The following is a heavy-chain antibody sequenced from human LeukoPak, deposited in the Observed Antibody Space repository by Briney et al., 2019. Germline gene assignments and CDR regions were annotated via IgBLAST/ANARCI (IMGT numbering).Heavy chain of an antibody. J-gene: IGHJ6*02. D-gene: IGHD2-21*02. CDR3: ASTGATCGGDCHYYYYYGMDV. V-gene: IGHV1-8*01. Sequence: RRASVKVSCKASGYTFTSYDINWVRQATGQGLEWMGWMNPNSGNTGYAQKFQGRVTMTRNTSISTAYMELSSLRSEDTAVYYCASTGATCGGDCHYYYYYGMDVWGQGTTVTVSS. CDR2: MNPNSGNT. CDR1: GYTFTSYD.